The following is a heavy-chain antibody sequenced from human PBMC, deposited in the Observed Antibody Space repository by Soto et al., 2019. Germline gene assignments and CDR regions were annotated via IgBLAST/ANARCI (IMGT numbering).Heavy chain of an antibody. CDR2: INPNSGGT. J-gene: IGHJ6*02. CDR3: ARAAAPRIHNYYYYGMDV. CDR1: GYTFTGYY. Sequence: GASVKVSCKASGYTFTGYYMHWVRQAPGQGLEWMGWINPNSGGTNYAQKFQGWVTMTRDTSISTAYMELSRLRSDDTAVYYCARAAAPRIHNYYYYGMDVWGQGTTVTVSS. D-gene: IGHD6-13*01. V-gene: IGHV1-2*04.